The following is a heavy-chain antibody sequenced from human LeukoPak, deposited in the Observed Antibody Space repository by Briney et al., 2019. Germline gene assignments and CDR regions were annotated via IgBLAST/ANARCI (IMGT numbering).Heavy chain of an antibody. V-gene: IGHV1-2*02. CDR2: FNPNSGDT. CDR1: GYTFTGYY. D-gene: IGHD3-22*01. CDR3: AIVTYDTRGYSPFDC. Sequence: ASVKVSCKASGYTFTGYYTHWVRQAPEQGLDWMGWFNPNSGDTNYTQNFQGRVSMTRDTSISTAYMELSRLSSDDTAVYYCAIVTYDTRGYSPFDCWGQGTLITVSS. J-gene: IGHJ4*02.